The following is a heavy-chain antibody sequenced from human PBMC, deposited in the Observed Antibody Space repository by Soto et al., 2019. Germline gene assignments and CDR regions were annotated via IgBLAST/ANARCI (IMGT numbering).Heavy chain of an antibody. J-gene: IGHJ4*02. CDR2: ISGSGDMT. CDR3: TKVKDGGVLTTIFDY. CDR1: GFSFRDYS. Sequence: GGSLRLSCVVSGFSFRDYSMTWVRQAPGKGLEWVAGISGSGDMTFHADSVKGRFSISRDNSRSTLYLDMYSLRDEDTAVYHCTKVKDGGVLTTIFDYWGQGTQVTVSS. V-gene: IGHV3-23*01. D-gene: IGHD3-16*01.